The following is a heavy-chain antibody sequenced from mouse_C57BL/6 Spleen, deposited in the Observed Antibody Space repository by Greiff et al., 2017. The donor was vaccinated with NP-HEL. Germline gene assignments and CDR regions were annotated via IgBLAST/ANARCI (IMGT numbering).Heavy chain of an antibody. Sequence: DVQLVESGGGLVKPGGSLKLSCAASGFTFSSYAMSWVRQTPEKRLEWVATISDGGSYTYYPDNVKGRFTISRDNAKNNLYLQMSHLKSEDTAMYYCSRALRRYSFDYWGQGTTLTVSS. V-gene: IGHV5-4*01. D-gene: IGHD1-1*01. CDR2: ISDGGSYT. CDR1: GFTFSSYA. CDR3: SRALRRYSFDY. J-gene: IGHJ2*01.